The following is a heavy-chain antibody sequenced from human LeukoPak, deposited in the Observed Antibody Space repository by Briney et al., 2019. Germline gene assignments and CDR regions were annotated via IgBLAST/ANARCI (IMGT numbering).Heavy chain of an antibody. CDR3: AKDSGYSSGWYPDY. CDR2: ISWNSGSI. Sequence: PGGSLRLSCAASGFTFDDYAMHWVRQAPGKGLEWVSGISWNSGSIGYADSVKGRFTISRDNAKNSLYLQMNSLRAEDTALYYCAKDSGYSSGWYPDYWGQGTLVTVSS. J-gene: IGHJ4*02. V-gene: IGHV3-9*01. D-gene: IGHD6-19*01. CDR1: GFTFDDYA.